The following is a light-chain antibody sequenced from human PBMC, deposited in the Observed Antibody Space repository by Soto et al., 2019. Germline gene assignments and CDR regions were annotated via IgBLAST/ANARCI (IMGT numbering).Light chain of an antibody. CDR2: AAS. CDR1: QSVSSIY. CDR3: QQYSRSPQKMYT. V-gene: IGKV3-20*01. J-gene: IGKJ2*01. Sequence: EIVLTQSPGTLSLSPGERATLSCRASQSVSSIYLAWYQQQPGQAPRLVIYAASSRATGIPDRFSGSGSGTDFTLTISRVEPEDFAVYYCQQYSRSPQKMYTFGQGTKLEIK.